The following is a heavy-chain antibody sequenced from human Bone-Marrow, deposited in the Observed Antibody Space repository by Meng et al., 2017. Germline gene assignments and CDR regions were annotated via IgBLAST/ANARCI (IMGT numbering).Heavy chain of an antibody. D-gene: IGHD6-13*01. Sequence: GGSLTLSCAASGFTVSSHFMNWVRQAPGNGLEWVSVIHSIGSSNYADSVKGRFSFSRDNSNNTIYLQLSSLRPEDTAVYYCARVRLSSSWYQNGAFDLWGQGTMVTVSS. J-gene: IGHJ3*01. CDR3: ARVRLSSSWYQNGAFDL. CDR2: IHSIGSS. CDR1: GFTVSSHF. V-gene: IGHV3-66*02.